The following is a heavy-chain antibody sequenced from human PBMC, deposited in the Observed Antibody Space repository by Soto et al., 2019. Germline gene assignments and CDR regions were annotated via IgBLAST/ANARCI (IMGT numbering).Heavy chain of an antibody. CDR2: INSDGSST. D-gene: IGHD6-13*01. Sequence: GGSLRLSCAASGFTFSSYWMHWVRQAPGKGLVWVSRINSDGSSTSYADSVKGRFTISRDNAKNTLYLQMNSLRAEDTAVYYCARVAAAGLYGMDVWGQGTTVTVSS. V-gene: IGHV3-74*01. CDR1: GFTFSSYW. J-gene: IGHJ6*02. CDR3: ARVAAAGLYGMDV.